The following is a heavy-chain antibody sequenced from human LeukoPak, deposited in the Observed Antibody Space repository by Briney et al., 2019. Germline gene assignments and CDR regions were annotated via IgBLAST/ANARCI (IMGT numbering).Heavy chain of an antibody. CDR2: IYYSGST. CDR3: ARGGRSHRYYFYYYMDV. Sequence: PSETLSLTCTVSGGSISSSSYYWGWIRQPPGKGLEWIGTIYYSGSTYYNPSLKSRVTISVDKSKNQFSLKLSSVTAADTALYYCARGGRSHRYYFYYYMDVWGKGTTVTVSS. V-gene: IGHV4-39*07. J-gene: IGHJ6*03. CDR1: GGSISSSSYY. D-gene: IGHD2-15*01.